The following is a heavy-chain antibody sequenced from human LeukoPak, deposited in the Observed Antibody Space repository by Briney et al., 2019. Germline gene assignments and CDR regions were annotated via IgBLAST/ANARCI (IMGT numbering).Heavy chain of an antibody. CDR2: IYYSGST. Sequence: SETLSLTCTVSGGSISSSSYYWGWIRQPPGTGLEWIGSIYYSGSTYYNPSLKSRVTISVDTSKNQFSLKLSSVTAADTAVYYCARSHKNWFDPWGQGTLVTVSS. CDR3: ARSHKNWFDP. CDR1: GGSISSSSYY. V-gene: IGHV4-39*01. J-gene: IGHJ5*02.